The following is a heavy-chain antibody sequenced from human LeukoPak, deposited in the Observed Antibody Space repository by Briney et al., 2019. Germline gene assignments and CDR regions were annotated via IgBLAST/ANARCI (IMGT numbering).Heavy chain of an antibody. CDR2: INSDGSTT. V-gene: IGHV3-74*01. CDR3: AKAPHYSDSSGYFDY. CDR1: GFIFSSYW. D-gene: IGHD3-22*01. Sequence: PGGSLRLSCAASGFIFSSYWMHWVRQAPGKGLVWVSRINSDGSTTNYADSVKGRFTISRDNAKNTLYLQMSSLRAEDTAVYYCAKAPHYSDSSGYFDYWGQGTLVTVSS. J-gene: IGHJ4*02.